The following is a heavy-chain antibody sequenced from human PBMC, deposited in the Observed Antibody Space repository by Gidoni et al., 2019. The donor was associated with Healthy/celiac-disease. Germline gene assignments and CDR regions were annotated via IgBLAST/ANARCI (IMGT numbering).Heavy chain of an antibody. V-gene: IGHV3-11*06. J-gene: IGHJ3*02. CDR1: GFPFRDYY. Sequence: QVQLVVSGGGLVKPGGSLRLSCAASGFPFRDYYMSWIRQAPGKGLEWVTYISSSSSYTNDADSVKGRFTISRDNAKNSLYLQMNSLRAEDTAVYYCARAGTMISPGAFDIWGQGTMVTVSS. CDR3: ARAGTMISPGAFDI. CDR2: ISSSSSYT. D-gene: IGHD3-22*01.